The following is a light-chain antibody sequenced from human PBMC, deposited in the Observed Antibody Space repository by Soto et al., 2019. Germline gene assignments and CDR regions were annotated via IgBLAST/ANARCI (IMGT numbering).Light chain of an antibody. Sequence: DIQMTQSPSSLSASVGDRITISCRASQSISRYLNWYQQRPGKAPRLLIYVTSTLQSGVPSRFSGSGSGTDFTLTINNLQPEDFATYYCQQNYNPPPFTFGPGTKVDF. J-gene: IGKJ3*01. CDR3: QQNYNPPPFT. CDR2: VTS. V-gene: IGKV1-39*01. CDR1: QSISRY.